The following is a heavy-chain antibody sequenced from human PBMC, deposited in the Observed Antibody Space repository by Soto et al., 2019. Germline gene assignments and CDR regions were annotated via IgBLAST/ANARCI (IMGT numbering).Heavy chain of an antibody. J-gene: IGHJ6*02. CDR3: TLDSSTTYYYGMDV. CDR1: GFTFSNAW. V-gene: IGHV3-15*01. Sequence: SLRLSCAASGFTFSNAWMSWVRQAPGKGLEWVGRIKSKTDGGTTDYAAPVKGRFTISRDDSKNTLYLQMNSLKTEDTAVYYCTLDSSTTYYYGMDVWGQGTTVTVSS. CDR2: IKSKTDGGTT. D-gene: IGHD2-2*01.